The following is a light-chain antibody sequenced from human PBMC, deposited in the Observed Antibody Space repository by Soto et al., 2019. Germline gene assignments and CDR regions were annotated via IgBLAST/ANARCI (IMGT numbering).Light chain of an antibody. CDR2: DTS. CDR3: LLLYSTGRV. J-gene: IGLJ2*01. V-gene: IGLV7-46*01. Sequence: QPVVTQEPSLTVSPGGTVTLTCGSSTGAVTSGHYPYWFQQKPGQAPRTLIYDTSNKHSWTPARFSGFLLGGKAALTLSGAQTEDEADYYCLLLYSTGRVFGGGTKLTVL. CDR1: TGAVTSGHY.